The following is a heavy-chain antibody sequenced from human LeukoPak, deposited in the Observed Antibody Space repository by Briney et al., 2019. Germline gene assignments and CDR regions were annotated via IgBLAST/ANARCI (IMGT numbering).Heavy chain of an antibody. CDR2: IYYSGST. CDR1: GGPISSGDYY. V-gene: IGHV4-30-4*01. Sequence: SETLSLTCTVSGGPISSGDYYWSWIRQPPGKGLEWIGYIYYSGSTYYNPSLKSRVTISVDTSKNQFSLKLSSVTAADTAVYYCARVVVVAATLDYWGQGTLVTVSS. D-gene: IGHD2-15*01. CDR3: ARVVVVAATLDY. J-gene: IGHJ4*02.